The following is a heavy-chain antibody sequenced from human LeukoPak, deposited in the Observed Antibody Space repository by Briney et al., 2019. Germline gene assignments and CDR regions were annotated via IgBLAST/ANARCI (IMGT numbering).Heavy chain of an antibody. CDR3: ARSLRQWLDHEFDP. J-gene: IGHJ5*02. Sequence: SETLSLTCTVSGGSISSGGYYWSWIRQHPGKGLEWIGYIYYSGSTYYNPSLKSRVTISADTSKNQFSLELSSVTAADTAVYYCARSLRQWLDHEFDPWGQGTLVTVSS. D-gene: IGHD6-19*01. V-gene: IGHV4-31*03. CDR2: IYYSGST. CDR1: GGSISSGGYY.